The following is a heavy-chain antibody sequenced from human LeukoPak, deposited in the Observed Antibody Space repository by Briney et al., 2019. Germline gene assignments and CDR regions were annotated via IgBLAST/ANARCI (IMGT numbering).Heavy chain of an antibody. V-gene: IGHV4-59*12. Sequence: PSETLSLTCTVSGGSISSYYWSWIRQPPGKGLEWIGYMFYSGSTSYNPSLKSRVTISVDTSKNQFSLKLSSVTAADTAVYYCAREPRGHQTQYYYDSSGHNWFDPWGQGTLVTVSS. D-gene: IGHD3-22*01. CDR3: AREPRGHQTQYYYDSSGHNWFDP. CDR2: MFYSGST. CDR1: GGSISSYY. J-gene: IGHJ5*02.